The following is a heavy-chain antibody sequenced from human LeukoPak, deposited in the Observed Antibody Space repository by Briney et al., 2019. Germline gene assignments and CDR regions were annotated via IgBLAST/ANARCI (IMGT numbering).Heavy chain of an antibody. CDR3: ARERGYYDILTGYYIYYYMDV. CDR2: ISSSGSTI. D-gene: IGHD3-9*01. J-gene: IGHJ6*03. Sequence: GGSLRLSCAASGFTFSDYYMSWIRQAPGKGLEWVSYISSSGSTIYYADSVKGRFTISRDNAKNSLYLQMNSLRAEDTAVYYCARERGYYDILTGYYIYYYMDVWGKGTTVTISS. CDR1: GFTFSDYY. V-gene: IGHV3-11*01.